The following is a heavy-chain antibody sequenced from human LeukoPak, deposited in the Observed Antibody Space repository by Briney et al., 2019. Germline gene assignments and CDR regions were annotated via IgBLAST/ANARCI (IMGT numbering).Heavy chain of an antibody. CDR2: IKSKTDGGTT. V-gene: IGHV3-15*01. J-gene: IGHJ6*03. Sequence: GGSLRLSCAASGFTFSNAWMSWVRQAPGKGLEWVGRIKSKTDGGTTDYAAPVKGRFTISRDDSKNTLYLQMNSLKTEDTAVYYCAKFGVSSGYSLTYYYYYYMDVWGKGTTVTVSS. CDR3: AKFGVSSGYSLTYYYYYYMDV. D-gene: IGHD3-22*01. CDR1: GFTFSNAW.